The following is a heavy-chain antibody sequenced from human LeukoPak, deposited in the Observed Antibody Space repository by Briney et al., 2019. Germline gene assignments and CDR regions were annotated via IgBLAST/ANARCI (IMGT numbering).Heavy chain of an antibody. CDR1: GGSTVSYY. Sequence: SETLSPTATASGGSTVSYYWGWIRQPAGKGLEWIGRFHTSGSTDYNPSLKSRVIISVDKSKNQFSLKLSSVTAADTAIYYCARETYMDVWGRGITVTVSS. J-gene: IGHJ6*04. CDR2: FHTSGST. V-gene: IGHV4-4*07. CDR3: ARETYMDV.